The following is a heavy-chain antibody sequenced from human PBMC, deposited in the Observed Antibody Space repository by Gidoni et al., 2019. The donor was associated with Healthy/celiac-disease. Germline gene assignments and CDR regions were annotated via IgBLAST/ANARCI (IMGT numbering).Heavy chain of an antibody. V-gene: IGHV3-23*01. CDR2: ISGSGGST. CDR3: AKDAPAAGYSSGWYLGALRETYYFDY. Sequence: EVQLLESGGGLVQPVGSLRLSCAASGFTFSSYAMSWVRQAPGKGREWVSAISGSGGSTYYADSVKGRFTISRDNSKNTLYLQMNSLRAEDTAVYYCAKDAPAAGYSSGWYLGALRETYYFDYWGQGTLVTVSS. D-gene: IGHD6-19*01. J-gene: IGHJ4*02. CDR1: GFTFSSYA.